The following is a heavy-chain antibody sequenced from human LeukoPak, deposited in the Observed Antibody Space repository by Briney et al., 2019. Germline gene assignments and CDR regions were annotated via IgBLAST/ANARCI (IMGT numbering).Heavy chain of an antibody. V-gene: IGHV3-30*04. CDR2: ISYDGSNK. CDR3: AMDYCSREYVDYYYYGMDV. J-gene: IGHJ6*02. CDR1: GFTFSSYA. D-gene: IGHD6-13*01. Sequence: GGSLRLSCAASGFTFSSYAMHWVRQAPGKGLEWVAVISYDGSNKYYADSVKGRFTISRDNSKNTLYLQMNSLRAEDTAVYDRAMDYCSREYVDYYYYGMDVWGQGTTVTVSS.